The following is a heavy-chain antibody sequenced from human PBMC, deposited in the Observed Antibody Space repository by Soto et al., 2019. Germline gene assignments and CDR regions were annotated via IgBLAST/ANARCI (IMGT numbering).Heavy chain of an antibody. CDR1: GGSIAGGGGY. CDR2: IYYSGFT. CDR3: ARSVFP. V-gene: IGHV4-31*03. Sequence: TLCLTCSVSGGSIAGGGGYWSWIRQHPGKGLEWIGYIYYSGFTYYNPSLKSRVTISVDTSKNQFSLKLSSVTAADTAVYYCARSVFPWGQGTLVTVS. J-gene: IGHJ5*02.